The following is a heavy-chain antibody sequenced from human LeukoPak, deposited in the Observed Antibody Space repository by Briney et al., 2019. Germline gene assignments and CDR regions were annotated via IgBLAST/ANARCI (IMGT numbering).Heavy chain of an antibody. Sequence: SEPLSLTCAVSGGSMSSYYWSWIRQFAGKGLEWIGRISTSGSTSYNPSLKSRVTMSVDTSKNQFSLILTSVTAADTAVYYCARGPSGYYGMDVWGQGTTVTVSS. J-gene: IGHJ6*02. V-gene: IGHV4-4*07. D-gene: IGHD3-10*01. CDR1: GGSMSSYY. CDR3: ARGPSGYYGMDV. CDR2: ISTSGST.